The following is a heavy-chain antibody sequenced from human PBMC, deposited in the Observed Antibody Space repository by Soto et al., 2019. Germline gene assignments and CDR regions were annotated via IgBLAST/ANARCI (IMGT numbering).Heavy chain of an antibody. J-gene: IGHJ4*02. CDR3: ARSSRSYFDY. CDR1: GGSISRSGYF. CDR2: IYDSEST. V-gene: IGHV4-31*03. Sequence: SETLSLTCTVSGGSISRSGYFWSWIRQHPGKGLEWIGYIYDSESTYYNPSLKSRVSLSVDTSKNQFSLNLTSVTAADTAMYYCARSSRSYFDYWGQGTLVTVSS.